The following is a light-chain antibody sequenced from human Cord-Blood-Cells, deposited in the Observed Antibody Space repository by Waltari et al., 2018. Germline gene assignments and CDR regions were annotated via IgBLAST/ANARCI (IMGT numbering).Light chain of an antibody. V-gene: IGKV1-39*01. CDR3: QQSYSNPRT. J-gene: IGKJ2*01. CDR1: QSISSY. Sequence: DIQMTQSPYSLSASVGDRVTITCRASQSISSYLNWYQQKPGKAPKLLIYAASSLQSGVPSRFSGSGSGTDFTLTISSLQPEDFATYYCQQSYSNPRTFGQGTKLEIK. CDR2: AAS.